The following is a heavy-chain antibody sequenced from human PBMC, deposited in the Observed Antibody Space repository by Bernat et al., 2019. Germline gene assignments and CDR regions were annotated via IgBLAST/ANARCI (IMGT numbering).Heavy chain of an antibody. Sequence: QLQLQESGPGLVKPSETLSLTCTVSGDSISSNHYYWGWIRQPPGKGLEWIGSIFYSGSTYYNPSLKSRVTISIDTSKNQFSLKLRSVTAADTAVYNCVRHVYSSSRYRYFHHWGQGTLVTVSS. D-gene: IGHD2-15*01. J-gene: IGHJ1*01. CDR1: GDSISSNHYY. CDR3: VRHVYSSSRYRYFHH. CDR2: IFYSGST. V-gene: IGHV4-39*01.